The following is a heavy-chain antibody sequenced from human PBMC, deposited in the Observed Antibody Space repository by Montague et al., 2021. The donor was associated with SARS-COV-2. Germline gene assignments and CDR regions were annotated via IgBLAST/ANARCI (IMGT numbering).Heavy chain of an antibody. Sequence: SETLSLTCTVAGDSVSRSYWNWIRQSAGKGLEWIGNIYYYGSVNXNPSFKSRLSISLDTSKNQLSLTLTSVTAADTATYYCARQITMVREPFDSWGQGTLVLVSS. J-gene: IGHJ4*02. CDR1: GDSVSRSY. D-gene: IGHD3-10*01. CDR3: ARQITMVREPFDS. V-gene: IGHV4-59*08. CDR2: IYYYGSV.